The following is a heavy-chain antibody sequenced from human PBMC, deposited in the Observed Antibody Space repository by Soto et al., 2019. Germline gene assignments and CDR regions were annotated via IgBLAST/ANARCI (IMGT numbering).Heavy chain of an antibody. CDR3: ARGERAAMVPRGDY. J-gene: IGHJ4*02. Sequence: QVQLVESGGGVVQPGRSLRLSCAASGFTFSSYGMHWVRQAPGKGLEWVAVISYDGSNKYYADSVKGRFTISRDNSKNTLYLQMNSLRAEDTAVYYCARGERAAMVPRGDYWGQGTLVTVSS. D-gene: IGHD5-18*01. CDR2: ISYDGSNK. V-gene: IGHV3-30*03. CDR1: GFTFSSYG.